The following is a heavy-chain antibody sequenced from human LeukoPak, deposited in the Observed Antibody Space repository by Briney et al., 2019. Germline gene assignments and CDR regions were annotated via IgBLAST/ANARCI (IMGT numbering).Heavy chain of an antibody. V-gene: IGHV3-33*01. CDR3: ARTMRPILTGYYSLDY. CDR2: IWYDGSNK. J-gene: IGHJ4*02. CDR1: GFTFSSYG. D-gene: IGHD3-9*01. Sequence: PGGSLRLSCAASGFTFSSYGMHWVRQAPGKGLEWVAVIWYDGSNKYYADSVKGRFTISRDNSKNTLYLQMNSLRAEDTAVYYCARTMRPILTGYYSLDYWGQGTLVTVSS.